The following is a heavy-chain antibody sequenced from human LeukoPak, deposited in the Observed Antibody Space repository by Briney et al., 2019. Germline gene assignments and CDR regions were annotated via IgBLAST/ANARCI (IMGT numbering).Heavy chain of an antibody. V-gene: IGHV4-59*01. D-gene: IGHD1-14*01. CDR2: IYYSGST. J-gene: IGHJ4*02. CDR3: ARVNPSYYFDY. Sequence: SETLSLTCTVSGGSISSYYWSWIRQPPGKGLEWIGYIYYSGSTNYNPSLKSRVTISVDTSKNQFSLKLSSVTAADTAVYYCARVNPSYYFDYWGQGTLVTVSS. CDR1: GGSISSYY.